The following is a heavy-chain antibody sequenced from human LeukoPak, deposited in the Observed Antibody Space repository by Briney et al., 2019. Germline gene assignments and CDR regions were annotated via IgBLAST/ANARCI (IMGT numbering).Heavy chain of an antibody. Sequence: GGSLRLSCAASGFTFSTYGMHWVRQAPGKGLEWVAVIADDGRDKHHADSVKGRFTISRDNSKNTLPLQMNSLRAEDTGVYYCAKDGALSAASYYFDYWGQGTLVTVSS. CDR3: AKDGALSAASYYFDY. V-gene: IGHV3-30*18. J-gene: IGHJ4*02. CDR1: GFTFSTYG. CDR2: IADDGRDK. D-gene: IGHD4/OR15-4a*01.